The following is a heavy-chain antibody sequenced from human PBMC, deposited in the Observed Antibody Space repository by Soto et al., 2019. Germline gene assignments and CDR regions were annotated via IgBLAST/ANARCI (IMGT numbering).Heavy chain of an antibody. D-gene: IGHD2-15*01. CDR2: ISGSGGST. J-gene: IGHJ6*02. V-gene: IGHV3-23*01. CDR1: GFTFSSYA. CDR3: AKVIVAAHYYYYGMDV. Sequence: LRLSCAASGFTFSSYAMSWVRQAPGKGLEWVSAISGSGGSTYYADSVKGRFTISRDNSKNTLYLQMNSLRAEDTAVYYCAKVIVAAHYYYYGMDVWGQGTTVTVSS.